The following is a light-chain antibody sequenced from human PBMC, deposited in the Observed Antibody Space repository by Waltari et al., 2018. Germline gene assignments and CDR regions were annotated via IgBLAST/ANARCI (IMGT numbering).Light chain of an antibody. CDR2: AAS. Sequence: DIQMTQSPSSLSASVGDRVTITCRASQSISSYLTWYQQKQGKAPKLLIYAASSLQSGVPSRFSGSGSGTDFTLTISSLQPEDFATYYCQQSYSTPPYTFGQGTKLEIK. J-gene: IGKJ2*01. CDR3: QQSYSTPPYT. CDR1: QSISSY. V-gene: IGKV1-39*01.